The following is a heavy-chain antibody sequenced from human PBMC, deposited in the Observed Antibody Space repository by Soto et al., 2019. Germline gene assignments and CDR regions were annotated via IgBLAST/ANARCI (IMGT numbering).Heavy chain of an antibody. CDR2: IRYSGSNK. Sequence: PGGSLRLSCAASGFTFSSYGMHWVRQAPGKGLEWVSVIRYSGSNKYYADSVKGRFTISRDNSKNTLFLQINSLRAEDTAVYYCAKRPLELHMYDYWGQGTLVTVSS. J-gene: IGHJ4*02. V-gene: IGHV3-33*06. CDR1: GFTFSSYG. CDR3: AKRPLELHMYDY. D-gene: IGHD1-7*01.